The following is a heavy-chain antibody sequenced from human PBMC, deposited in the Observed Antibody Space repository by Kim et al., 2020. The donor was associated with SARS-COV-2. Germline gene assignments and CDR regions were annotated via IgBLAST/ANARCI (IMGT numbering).Heavy chain of an antibody. V-gene: IGHV4-61*01. CDR1: GGSVSSGSYY. Sequence: SETLSLTCTVSGGSVSSGSYYWSWIRQPPGKGLEWIGYIYYSGSTNYNPSLKSRVTISVDTSKNQFSLKLSSVTAADTAVYYCARVGLTMVRGVIIHLPLRTNWFDPWGQGTLVTVSS. CDR3: ARVGLTMVRGVIIHLPLRTNWFDP. CDR2: IYYSGST. J-gene: IGHJ5*02. D-gene: IGHD3-10*01.